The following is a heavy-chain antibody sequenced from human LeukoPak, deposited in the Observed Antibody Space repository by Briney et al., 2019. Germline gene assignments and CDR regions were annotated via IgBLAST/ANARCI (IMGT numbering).Heavy chain of an antibody. Sequence: GSSVKVSCKASGGPFSSYAISWVRPAPGQGVEWMGRIIPILGIANYTQKFEGRVTITAHKSTSTAYMELSSLISEDTAVYYCARARYYYDSSGSGHAFDIWGQGTMVTVSS. J-gene: IGHJ3*02. CDR1: GGPFSSYA. CDR3: ARARYYYDSSGSGHAFDI. D-gene: IGHD3-22*01. CDR2: IIPILGIA. V-gene: IGHV1-69*04.